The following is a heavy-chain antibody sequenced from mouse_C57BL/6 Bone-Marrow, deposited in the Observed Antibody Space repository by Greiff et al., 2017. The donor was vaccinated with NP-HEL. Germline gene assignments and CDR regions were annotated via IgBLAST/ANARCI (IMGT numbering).Heavy chain of an antibody. Sequence: VQLQQSGPELVKPGASVKISCKASGYTFTDYYMNWVKQSHGKSLEWIGDINPNNGGTSYNQKFKGKATLTVDKSSSTAYMELRSLTSEDSAVYYCARPKEQNAMDYWGQGTSVTVSS. CDR3: ARPKEQNAMDY. J-gene: IGHJ4*01. V-gene: IGHV1-26*01. CDR1: GYTFTDYY. CDR2: INPNNGGT.